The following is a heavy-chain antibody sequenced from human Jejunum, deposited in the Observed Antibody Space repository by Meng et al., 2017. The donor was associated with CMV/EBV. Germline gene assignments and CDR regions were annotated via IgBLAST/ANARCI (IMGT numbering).Heavy chain of an antibody. J-gene: IGHJ4*02. V-gene: IGHV4-30-4*08. D-gene: IGHD3-3*01. Sequence: VPPHDYGPGLVTPSQTLSLTCSVSGGSIGSGDYYWSWIRQPPGKGLEWIGYIHDTGSTYYNPSLKSRVDISLGTSRNHFSLTLSSVTAEDTAVYFCARGSIFVSFDSWGQGTLVTVSS. CDR1: GGSIGSGDYY. CDR3: ARGSIFVSFDS. CDR2: IHDTGST.